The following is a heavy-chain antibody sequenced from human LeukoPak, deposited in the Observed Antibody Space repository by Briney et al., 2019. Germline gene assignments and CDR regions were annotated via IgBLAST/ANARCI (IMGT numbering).Heavy chain of an antibody. D-gene: IGHD3-22*01. CDR3: ARDGRHRYYYDSSGNYGSWFDP. CDR1: GYTFTGYG. Sequence: ASVTVSCKASGYTFTGYGISWVRQAPGQGLEWLGWISGYNGHTKYAQKLQGRVTMTTDTSTTTAYMELRSLRSDDTAVYYCARDGRHRYYYDSSGNYGSWFDPWGQGTLVTVSS. CDR2: ISGYNGHT. J-gene: IGHJ5*02. V-gene: IGHV1-18*01.